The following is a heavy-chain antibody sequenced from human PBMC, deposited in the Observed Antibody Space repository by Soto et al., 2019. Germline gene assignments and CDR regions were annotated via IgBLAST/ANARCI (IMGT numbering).Heavy chain of an antibody. V-gene: IGHV4-59*01. CDR1: GGSISSYY. CDR3: ARGGGYLGVDV. J-gene: IGHJ6*04. D-gene: IGHD3-16*01. CDR2: IYYSGTT. Sequence: TSETLSLTCTVSGGSISSYYWSWIRQPPGKGLEWIGYIYYSGTTNYTPSLKSRVTISVDTSKNQFSLKLSSVTAADTAVYYCARGGGYLGVDVWGKGTTVTVSS.